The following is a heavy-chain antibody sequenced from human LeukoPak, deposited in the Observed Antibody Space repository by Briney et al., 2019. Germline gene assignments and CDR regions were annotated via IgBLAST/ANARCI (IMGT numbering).Heavy chain of an antibody. Sequence: SETLSLTCTVSGGSISSYYWSWIRQPPGKGLEWIGYIYYSGSTNYNPSLKSRVTIPVDTSKNQFSLKLSSVTAADTAVYYCARGRKFSSWSYNWFDPWGQGTLVTVSS. CDR1: GGSISSYY. J-gene: IGHJ5*02. D-gene: IGHD6-13*01. CDR2: IYYSGST. CDR3: ARGRKFSSWSYNWFDP. V-gene: IGHV4-59*01.